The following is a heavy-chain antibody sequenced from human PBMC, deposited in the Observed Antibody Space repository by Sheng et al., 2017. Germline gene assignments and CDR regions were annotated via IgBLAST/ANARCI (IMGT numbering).Heavy chain of an antibody. Sequence: QLQLQESGPGLVKPSETLSLTCSVSGASIWRNNYYWGWIRQPPGKGLEWIGSIFYSGSTYYNPSLQSRVTISVDTSRNQFSLKLRSVTAADTAVYFXARDQDVAATIYYFDYWARECWSPSPQ. D-gene: IGHD5-12*01. J-gene: IGHJ4*02. CDR2: IFYSGST. CDR3: ARDQDVAATIYYFDY. CDR1: GASIWRNNYY. V-gene: IGHV4-39*07.